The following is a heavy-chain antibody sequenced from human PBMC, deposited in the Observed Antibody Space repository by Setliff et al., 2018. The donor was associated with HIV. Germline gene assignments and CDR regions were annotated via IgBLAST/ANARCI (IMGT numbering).Heavy chain of an antibody. CDR3: ARDYCSSTSCYYFDY. CDR1: GFTFSSYE. V-gene: IGHV3-48*03. CDR2: ISGSGSAM. J-gene: IGHJ4*02. D-gene: IGHD2-2*01. Sequence: PAGSLRLSCAASGFTFSSYEMNWVRQAPGKGLEWVSYISGSGSAMYYADSVKGRFTISRDNAKNSLYLQMNSLRAEDTAVYYCARDYCSSTSCYYFDYWGQGTLVTVSS.